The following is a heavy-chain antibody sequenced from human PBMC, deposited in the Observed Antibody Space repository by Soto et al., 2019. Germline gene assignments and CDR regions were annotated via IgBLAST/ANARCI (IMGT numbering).Heavy chain of an antibody. J-gene: IGHJ4*01. CDR2: MWDDVSIR. D-gene: IGHD2-8*01. Sequence: GGSLRLSCAASGFTFSSYHMHWVRQAPGKGLELVAVMWDDVSIRYYADSVKGRFTISRYNSKNTLYLQMNNLKVEDTAVYYCARIGTWALNFDYWGHGTLVTVSS. CDR1: GFTFSSYH. V-gene: IGHV3-33*01. CDR3: ARIGTWALNFDY.